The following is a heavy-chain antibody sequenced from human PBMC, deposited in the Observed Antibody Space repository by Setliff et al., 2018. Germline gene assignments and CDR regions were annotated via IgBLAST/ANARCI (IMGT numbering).Heavy chain of an antibody. CDR1: GYNFITTG. Sequence: ASVKVSCKTSGYNFITTGISWVRQAPGQGPEWMGSINAKSGGTNYAQKFRGRIIITRDTSIATVYLELSGLQSDDTAIYFCVRCGGVRGVLYNWFDPWGQGTLVTVSS. J-gene: IGHJ5*02. V-gene: IGHV1-2*02. CDR3: VRCGGVRGVLYNWFDP. CDR2: INAKSGGT. D-gene: IGHD3-10*01.